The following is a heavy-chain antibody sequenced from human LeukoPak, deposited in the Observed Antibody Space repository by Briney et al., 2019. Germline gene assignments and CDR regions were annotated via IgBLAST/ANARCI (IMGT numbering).Heavy chain of an antibody. V-gene: IGHV4-39*01. CDR2: IYYSGST. J-gene: IGHJ4*02. D-gene: IGHD3-10*01. Sequence: PSETLSLTCTVSGGSISSTSFYWGWIRQPPGKGLEWIGSIYYSGSTYYNPSLKSRVTIDVDTSKNQFSLKLSSVTAADTAVYYCARVSGTMVRGVIDYWGQGTLVTVSS. CDR3: ARVSGTMVRGVIDY. CDR1: GGSISSTSFY.